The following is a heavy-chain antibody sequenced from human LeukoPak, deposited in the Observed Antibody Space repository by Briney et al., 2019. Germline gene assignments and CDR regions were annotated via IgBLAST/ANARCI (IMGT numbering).Heavy chain of an antibody. CDR2: INADRGYT. CDR3: STDPRTTVFRTFRYYYMDV. CDR1: GGTLSSYD. D-gene: IGHD3-16*02. Sequence: ASVKVSCKASGGTLSSYDISWGRQAPGRGREGMGWINADRGYTNYAQKFQGRVTITRDTSINTAYMELSRLTSDDTAVCYLSTDPRTTVFRTFRYYYMDVWGEGPTVAVSS. J-gene: IGHJ6*03. V-gene: IGHV1-2*02.